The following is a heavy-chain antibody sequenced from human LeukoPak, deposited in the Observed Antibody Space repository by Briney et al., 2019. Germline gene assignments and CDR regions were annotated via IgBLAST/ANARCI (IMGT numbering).Heavy chain of an antibody. CDR2: ISSSSTI. Sequence: GGSLRLSCAASGFTFSSYSMNWVRQAPGKGLEWVSYISSSSTIYYADSVKGRFTISRDNAKNSLYLQMNSLRAEDTAVYYCARDRVYPDYRGQGTLVTVSS. CDR3: ARDRVYPDY. J-gene: IGHJ4*02. V-gene: IGHV3-48*01. D-gene: IGHD2-8*01. CDR1: GFTFSSYS.